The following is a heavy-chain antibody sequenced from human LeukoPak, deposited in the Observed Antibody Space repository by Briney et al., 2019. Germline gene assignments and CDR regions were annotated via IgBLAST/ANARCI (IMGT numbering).Heavy chain of an antibody. CDR2: ISGSGGST. Sequence: GSLRLSCAASGFTFSSYAMSWVRQAPGKGLEWVSAISGSGGSTYYADSVKGRFTISRDNSKNTLYLQMNSLRAEDTAVYYCATDSYYDFWSGYPGRWFDPWGQGTLVTVSS. J-gene: IGHJ5*02. CDR3: ATDSYYDFWSGYPGRWFDP. CDR1: GFTFSSYA. V-gene: IGHV3-23*01. D-gene: IGHD3-3*01.